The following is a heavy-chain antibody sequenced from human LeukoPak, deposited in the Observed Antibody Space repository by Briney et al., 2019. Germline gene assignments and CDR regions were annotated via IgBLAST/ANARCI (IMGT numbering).Heavy chain of an antibody. CDR3: ARVDWNYPFDY. V-gene: IGHV4-39*01. CDR2: IYYSGST. Sequence: SETLSLTCTVSGGSISSSSYYWGWIRQPPGKGLEWIGSIYYSGSTYYNPSLKSRVTISVDTSKNQFSLKLTSVTAADAAVYYCARVDWNYPFDYWGQGTLVTVSS. D-gene: IGHD1-7*01. J-gene: IGHJ4*02. CDR1: GGSISSSSYY.